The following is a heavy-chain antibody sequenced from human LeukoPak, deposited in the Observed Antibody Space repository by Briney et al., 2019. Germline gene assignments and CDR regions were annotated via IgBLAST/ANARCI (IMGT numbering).Heavy chain of an antibody. D-gene: IGHD5-18*01. CDR1: GFTFSSYA. CDR3: ARASVRYGIIDY. CDR2: ISSSGSTI. Sequence: GGSLRLSCAASGFTFSSYAMSWVRQAPGKGLEWVSYISSSGSTIYYADSVKGRFTISRDNAKNSLYLQMNSLRAEDTAVYYCARASVRYGIIDYWGQGTLVTVSS. J-gene: IGHJ4*02. V-gene: IGHV3-48*03.